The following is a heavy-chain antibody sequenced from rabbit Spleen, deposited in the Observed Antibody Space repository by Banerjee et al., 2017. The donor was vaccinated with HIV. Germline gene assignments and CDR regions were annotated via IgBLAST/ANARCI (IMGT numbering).Heavy chain of an antibody. J-gene: IGHJ4*01. Sequence: QSLEESGGDLVQPGASLTLTCTASGFSFSSSYCVCWVRQAPGKGLEWIACIYAGSTGSTYYASWAKGRFTISKASSTTVTLQMTSLTAADTATYFCARGSATMTMVITGYYLSLWGPGTLVTVS. D-gene: IGHD2-1*01. CDR2: IYAGSTGST. CDR1: GFSFSSSYC. CDR3: ARGSATMTMVITGYYLSL. V-gene: IGHV1S40*01.